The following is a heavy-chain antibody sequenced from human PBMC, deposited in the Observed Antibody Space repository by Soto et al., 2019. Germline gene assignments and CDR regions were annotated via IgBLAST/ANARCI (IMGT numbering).Heavy chain of an antibody. CDR2: IDPSDSYT. CDR1: GYSFTSYW. D-gene: IGHD2-15*01. Sequence: GESLKISCKGSGYSFTSYWISWVRQMPGKGLEWMGRIDPSDSYTNYSPSFQGHVTISADKSISTAYLQWSSLKASDTATYYCARRDISHYGMDVWGEGTTVPLSS. CDR3: ARRDISHYGMDV. V-gene: IGHV5-10-1*01. J-gene: IGHJ6*04.